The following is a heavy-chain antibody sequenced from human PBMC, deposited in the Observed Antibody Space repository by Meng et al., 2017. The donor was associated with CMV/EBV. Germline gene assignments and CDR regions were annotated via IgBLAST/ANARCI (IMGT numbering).Heavy chain of an antibody. J-gene: IGHJ3*02. Sequence: GSLRLSCTVSGGSISSSSYYWGWIRQPPGKGLEWIGSIYYSGRTYYNPSLKSRVTISVDTSKNQFSLKLSSVTAADTAVYYCASGGDGNPPVLDAFDIWGQGTMVTVSS. CDR2: IYYSGRT. D-gene: IGHD1-14*01. CDR3: ASGGDGNPPVLDAFDI. CDR1: GGSISSSSYY. V-gene: IGHV4-39*07.